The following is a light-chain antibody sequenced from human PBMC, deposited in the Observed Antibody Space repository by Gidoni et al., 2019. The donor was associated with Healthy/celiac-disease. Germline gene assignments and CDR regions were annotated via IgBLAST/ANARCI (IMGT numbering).Light chain of an antibody. CDR2: GGTGGIVG. CDR1: SGYSNYK. J-gene: IGLJ1*01. CDR3: GADHGSGSNFVYV. Sequence: QPVLTQPPSASASLGASVTLTCTLSSGYSNYKVDWYQQRPGKGPRFVMRGGTGGIVGSKGDGIPARFSGLGSGLNRYLTIKNIQEEDESDYHCGADHGSGSNFVYVFGTGTKVTV. V-gene: IGLV9-49*01.